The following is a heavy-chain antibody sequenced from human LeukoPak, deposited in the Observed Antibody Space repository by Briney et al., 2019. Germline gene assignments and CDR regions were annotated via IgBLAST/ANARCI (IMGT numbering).Heavy chain of an antibody. CDR2: TYYSSKWYN. J-gene: IGHJ4*02. D-gene: IGHD6-19*01. V-gene: IGHV6-1*01. CDR3: ARDLYSSGTWGYFDY. Sequence: XXIXXXPAXGLXWLGRTYYSSKWYNDYTESVKSRITINPDTSKNQFSLQLNSVTPEDTAVYYCARDLYSSGTWGYFDYWGQGTLVTVSS.